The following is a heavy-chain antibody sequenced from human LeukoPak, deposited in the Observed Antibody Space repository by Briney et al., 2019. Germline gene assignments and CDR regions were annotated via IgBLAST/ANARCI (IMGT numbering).Heavy chain of an antibody. CDR3: AKDRAGTERGVFDY. CDR1: GFTFSTYA. D-gene: IGHD6-19*01. CDR2: IRFDGSIQ. Sequence: GGSLRLSCAASGFTFSTYAIHWDRQAPGKGLEWVAFIRFDGSIQYYSDSVKGRFTISRDNSKNTVYLQMNSLRSEDTALYYCAKDRAGTERGVFDYWGQGTLVSVAS. V-gene: IGHV3-30*02. J-gene: IGHJ4*02.